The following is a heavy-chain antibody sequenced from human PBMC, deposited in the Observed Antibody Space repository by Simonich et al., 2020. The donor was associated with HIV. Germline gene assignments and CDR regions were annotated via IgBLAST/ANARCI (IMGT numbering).Heavy chain of an antibody. J-gene: IGHJ4*02. V-gene: IGHV4-34*01. CDR2: INHSGST. Sequence: QVQLQQWGAGLLKPSETLSLTCAVYGGSFSGYYWSWIRQPPGKGLEWIGEINHSGSTNYNPSLKRRVTISVDTFKNQFSLKLSSVTAADTAVYYCARHDGLTGEWSFDYWGQGTLVTVSS. CDR3: ARHDGLTGEWSFDY. D-gene: IGHD7-27*01. CDR1: GGSFSGYY.